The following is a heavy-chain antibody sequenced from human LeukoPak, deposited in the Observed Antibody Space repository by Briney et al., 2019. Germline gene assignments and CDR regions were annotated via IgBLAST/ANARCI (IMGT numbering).Heavy chain of an antibody. J-gene: IGHJ5*02. D-gene: IGHD3-16*01. CDR1: GYTFTGYY. V-gene: IGHV1-2*02. CDR2: INPNSGGT. Sequence: ASVKVSCKASGYTFTGYYMHWVRQAPGQGLEWMGWINPNSGGTSYAQKFQGRVTMTRDTSISTAYMELSRLRSDDTAVYYCARAKFGLSPFDPWGQGTLVTVSS. CDR3: ARAKFGLSPFDP.